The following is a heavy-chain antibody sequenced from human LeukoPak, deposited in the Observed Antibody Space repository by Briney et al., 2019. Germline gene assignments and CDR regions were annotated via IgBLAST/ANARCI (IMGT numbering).Heavy chain of an antibody. Sequence: SETLSLTCTVSGGSISSHYWSWIRQPTGKGLEWIGYFYYSGSTNYNPSLKSRVTISVDTSKNQFSLKLSSVTAADTAVYYCARGRYNWNFIGYYYYMDVWGKGTTVTVSS. CDR2: FYYSGST. D-gene: IGHD1-7*01. CDR1: GGSISSHY. CDR3: ARGRYNWNFIGYYYYMDV. J-gene: IGHJ6*03. V-gene: IGHV4-59*11.